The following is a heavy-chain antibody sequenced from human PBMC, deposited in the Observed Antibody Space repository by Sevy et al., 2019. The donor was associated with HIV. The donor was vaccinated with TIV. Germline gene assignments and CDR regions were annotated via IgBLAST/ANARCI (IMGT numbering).Heavy chain of an antibody. CDR2: IWYDGSNK. CDR3: AKDQKDIVVLPAATSSYYYYYMDV. J-gene: IGHJ6*03. CDR1: GFTFSSYG. Sequence: GGSLRLSCAASGFTFSSYGMHWVRQAPGKGLEWVAVIWYDGSNKYYADSVKGRFTISRDNSKNTLYLQMNSLRAEDTAVYYCAKDQKDIVVLPAATSSYYYYYMDVWGKGTTVTVSS. V-gene: IGHV3-33*06. D-gene: IGHD2-2*01.